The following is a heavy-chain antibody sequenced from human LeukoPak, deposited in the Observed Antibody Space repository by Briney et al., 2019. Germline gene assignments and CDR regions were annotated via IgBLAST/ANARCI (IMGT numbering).Heavy chain of an antibody. J-gene: IGHJ4*02. CDR1: GFTFRSHW. CDR3: ARSLGYSSGG. D-gene: IGHD2-15*01. Sequence: GGSLRLSCAASGFTFRSHWMHWVRQVPGKGLVWVSHISTDGTTTNYADCVKGRFTIAGDNAKDTLYMQMHSLRVDDTAVYYCARSLGYSSGGWGQGTLVTVSS. CDR2: ISTDGTTT. V-gene: IGHV3-74*01.